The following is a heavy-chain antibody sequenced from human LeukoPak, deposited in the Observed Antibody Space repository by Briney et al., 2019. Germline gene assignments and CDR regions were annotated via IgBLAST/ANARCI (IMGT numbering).Heavy chain of an antibody. Sequence: PGGSLRLSCAASGFTFSSYSMNWVRQAPGKGLEWVSSISSSSSYIYYADSVKGRFTISRDNAKNSLYLQMNSLRAEDTAVYYLAGQLSSSWPFDYWGQGTLVTVSS. J-gene: IGHJ4*02. CDR1: GFTFSSYS. D-gene: IGHD6-13*01. CDR3: AGQLSSSWPFDY. CDR2: ISSSSSYI. V-gene: IGHV3-21*01.